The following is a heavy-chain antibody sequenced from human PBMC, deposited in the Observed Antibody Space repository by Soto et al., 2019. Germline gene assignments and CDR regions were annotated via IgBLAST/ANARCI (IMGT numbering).Heavy chain of an antibody. Sequence: QVQLVQSGAEVKKPGASVKVSCKASGYTFTGYYMHWVRQAPGQGLEWMGWINPNTGGTNYAQKFQGRVTMTRDTPISTAYMELSRLRSDDTAVYYCARMFGRELQSPAFDIWGQGTMVTVSS. D-gene: IGHD1-7*01. CDR3: ARMFGRELQSPAFDI. CDR2: INPNTGGT. J-gene: IGHJ3*02. V-gene: IGHV1-2*02. CDR1: GYTFTGYY.